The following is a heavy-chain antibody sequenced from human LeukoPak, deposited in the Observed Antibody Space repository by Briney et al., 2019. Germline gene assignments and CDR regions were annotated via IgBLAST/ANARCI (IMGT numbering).Heavy chain of an antibody. J-gene: IGHJ4*02. D-gene: IGHD4-17*01. CDR3: ARDLDYGETGDDY. CDR2: ISSSSSYI. Sequence: SGGSLRLSCAASGFTFSSYSMNWVRQAPGKGLEWVSSISSSSSYIYYADSVKGRFTISRDNAKNSLYLQVNSLRAEDTAVYYCARDLDYGETGDDYWGQGTLVTVSS. CDR1: GFTFSSYS. V-gene: IGHV3-21*01.